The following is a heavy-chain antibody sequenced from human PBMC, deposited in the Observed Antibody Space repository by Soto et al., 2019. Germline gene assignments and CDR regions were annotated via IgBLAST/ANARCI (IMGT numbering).Heavy chain of an antibody. V-gene: IGHV3-11*06. Sequence: QVQVVESGGGLVKPGGSLRLSCAASGFTFSDYYMSWIRQAPGKGLEWVSYISSSSSYTNYADSVKGRFTISRDNAKNSLYLQMNSLRAEDTAVYYCARWLAVWRDLGYFDLWGRGTLVTVSS. D-gene: IGHD6-19*01. J-gene: IGHJ2*01. CDR2: ISSSSSYT. CDR1: GFTFSDYY. CDR3: ARWLAVWRDLGYFDL.